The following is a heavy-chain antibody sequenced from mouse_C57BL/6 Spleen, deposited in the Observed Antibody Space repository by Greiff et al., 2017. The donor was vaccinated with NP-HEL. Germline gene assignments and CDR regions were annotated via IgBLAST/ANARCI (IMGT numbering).Heavy chain of an antibody. CDR1: GYSFTGYY. CDR3: ARWDYYGSSPRFAY. Sequence: EVQLQQSGPELVKPGASVKISCKASGYSFTGYYMNWVKQSPEKSLEWIGEINPSTGGTTYNQKFKAKATLTVDKSSSTAYMQLKSLTSEDSAVYYCARWDYYGSSPRFAYWGQGTLVTVSA. V-gene: IGHV1-42*01. J-gene: IGHJ3*01. CDR2: INPSTGGT. D-gene: IGHD1-1*01.